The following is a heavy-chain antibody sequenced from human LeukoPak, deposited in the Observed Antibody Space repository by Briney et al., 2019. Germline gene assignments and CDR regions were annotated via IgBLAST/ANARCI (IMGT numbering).Heavy chain of an antibody. Sequence: SETLSLTCTVSGGSVSSYYWRWIRQPPGKGLEWIGYIYYSGSTNYIPSLKSRVTISLDASKNQFSLKLSSVTAADTAVYYCARAPGGGYYSYYFDYWGQGTLVTVSS. J-gene: IGHJ4*02. V-gene: IGHV4-59*02. CDR3: ARAPGGGYYSYYFDY. CDR1: GGSVSSYY. CDR2: IYYSGST. D-gene: IGHD3-22*01.